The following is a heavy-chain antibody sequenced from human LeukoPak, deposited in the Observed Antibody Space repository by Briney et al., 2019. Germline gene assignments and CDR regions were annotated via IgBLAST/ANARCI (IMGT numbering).Heavy chain of an antibody. CDR1: GESLSKYY. D-gene: IGHD1-26*01. CDR2: INHRGST. CDR3: ASSVGSTDY. Sequence: SETLTLTCAVYGESLSKYYWTWIRQSPGKGLEWIGEINHRGSTNLNPSLKSRVTLSVDTSKHQFSLKLTSVTAADAAVYYCASSVGSTDYWGQRTLVTVSS. J-gene: IGHJ4*02. V-gene: IGHV4-34*01.